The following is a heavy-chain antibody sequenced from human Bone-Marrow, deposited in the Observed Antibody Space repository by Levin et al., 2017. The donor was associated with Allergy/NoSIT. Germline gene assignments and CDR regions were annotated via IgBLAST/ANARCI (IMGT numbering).Heavy chain of an antibody. Sequence: PSQTLSLTCAASGFTFSHYGMNWVRQAPGKGLEWISYINSRSSPIYYADSVKGRFTISRDNAKNSLFLEMNSLRAEDTAVYYCARGEGDYDKSFDYWGQGTLVTVSS. J-gene: IGHJ4*02. D-gene: IGHD3-22*01. CDR1: GFTFSHYG. V-gene: IGHV3-48*01. CDR2: INSRSSPI. CDR3: ARGEGDYDKSFDY.